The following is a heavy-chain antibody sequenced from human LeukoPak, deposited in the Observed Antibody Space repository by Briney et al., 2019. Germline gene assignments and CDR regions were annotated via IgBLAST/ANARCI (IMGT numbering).Heavy chain of an antibody. V-gene: IGHV3-7*01. CDR1: GFTFSTYW. Sequence: PGGSLRLSCAASGFTFSTYWMSWVRQAPGKGLEWVGNIKEDGSDKYYGDSVKDRFTISRDNAKNSLYLQMNSLRAEDTAVYYCARDAPGYGGYGDWGQGILVTVSS. D-gene: IGHD5-12*01. CDR3: ARDAPGYGGYGD. CDR2: IKEDGSDK. J-gene: IGHJ4*02.